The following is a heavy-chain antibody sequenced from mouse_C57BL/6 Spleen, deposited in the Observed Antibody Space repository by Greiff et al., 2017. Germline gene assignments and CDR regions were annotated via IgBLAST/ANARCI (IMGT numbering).Heavy chain of an antibody. J-gene: IGHJ4*01. CDR2: INPSNGGT. CDR1: GYTFTSYW. D-gene: IGHD2-4*01. V-gene: IGHV1-53*01. CDR3: ARLDYDEDYYAMDY. Sequence: QVQLQQPGTELVKPGASVKLSCKASGYTFTSYWMHWVKQRPGQGLEWIGNINPSNGGTNYNEKFKSKATLTVDKSSSTAYIQLSSLTSEDAAVYCCARLDYDEDYYAMDYWGQGASVTVSS.